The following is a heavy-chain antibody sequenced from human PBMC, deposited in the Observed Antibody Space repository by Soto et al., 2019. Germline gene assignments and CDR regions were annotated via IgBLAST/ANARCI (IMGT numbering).Heavy chain of an antibody. D-gene: IGHD3-22*01. CDR2: IYPGDSDT. Sequence: GASLKISCKGSGYSFTNYWIGWVRQLPGKGLEWMGLIYPGDSDTRYSPSFQGQVTISADESSGTACRQWSSLKASDTAFYDCAFYSYDRGGYYGAFDIWGQGTRFTVAS. J-gene: IGHJ3*02. CDR3: AFYSYDRGGYYGAFDI. CDR1: GYSFTNYW. V-gene: IGHV5-51*01.